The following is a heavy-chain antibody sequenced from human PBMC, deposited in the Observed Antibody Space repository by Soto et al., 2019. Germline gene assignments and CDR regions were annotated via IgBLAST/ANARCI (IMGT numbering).Heavy chain of an antibody. D-gene: IGHD2-2*01. V-gene: IGHV3-23*01. CDR3: AKARYCSSTSCWYYYYYYMDV. Sequence: PGGSLRLSCAASGFTFSSYAMSWVRQAPGKGLEWVSAISGSGGSTYYADSVKGRFTISRDNSKNTLYLQMNSLRAEDTAVYYCAKARYCSSTSCWYYYYYYMDVWGKGTKVTVSS. CDR2: ISGSGGST. J-gene: IGHJ6*03. CDR1: GFTFSSYA.